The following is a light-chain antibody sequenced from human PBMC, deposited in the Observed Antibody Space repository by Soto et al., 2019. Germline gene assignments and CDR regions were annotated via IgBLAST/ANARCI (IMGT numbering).Light chain of an antibody. J-gene: IGLJ3*02. CDR1: SGTVSTTNY. V-gene: IGLV8-61*01. CDR3: VLYMGSGTWV. CDR2: STN. Sequence: QTVVTQEPSFSVSPGGTVTLTCGLRSGTVSTTNYPSWYQQTPGQAPRTLIYSTNTRSSGVPDRFSGSILGNKAALTITGAKADDDCDYYCVLYMGSGTWVFGGGTKLTVL.